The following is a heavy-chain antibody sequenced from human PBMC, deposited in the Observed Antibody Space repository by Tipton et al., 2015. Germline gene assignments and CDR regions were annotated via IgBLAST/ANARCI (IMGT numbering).Heavy chain of an antibody. Sequence: QSGAEVKQPGASVKISCKASGYTFTYYYIHWVRQAPGQGLEWMGIINPNGGNTVYAQRFQDRVTMTRDTSTSTVYMDVSSLKSDDTAVYYCARGRDGYNSDAFGVWGQGTLVTVSS. CDR3: ARGRDGYNSDAFGV. CDR2: INPNGGNT. V-gene: IGHV1-46*01. D-gene: IGHD5-24*01. CDR1: GYTFTYYY. J-gene: IGHJ3*01.